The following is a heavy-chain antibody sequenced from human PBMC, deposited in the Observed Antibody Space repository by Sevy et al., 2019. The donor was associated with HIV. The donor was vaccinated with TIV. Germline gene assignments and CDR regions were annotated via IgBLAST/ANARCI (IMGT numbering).Heavy chain of an antibody. CDR1: GFTFNIYA. CDR2: ISGGGDGT. D-gene: IGHD3-22*01. V-gene: IGHV3-23*01. CDR3: AKRPYYYYNSDGHLVSSTDEADY. J-gene: IGHJ4*02. Sequence: GWSLRLSCAASGFTFNIYAMSWVRQAPGKGLECLSAISGGGDGTYYADSVKGRFTISGDNSRNTLYLQMNSLRAEDTAVYYCAKRPYYYYNSDGHLVSSTDEADYWGQGTLVTVSS.